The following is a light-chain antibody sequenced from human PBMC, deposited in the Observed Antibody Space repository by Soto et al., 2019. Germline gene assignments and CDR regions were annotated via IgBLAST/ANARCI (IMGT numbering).Light chain of an antibody. V-gene: IGKV3-15*01. CDR3: QHYNNWIAS. CDR2: GAS. J-gene: IGKJ4*01. CDR1: QSVSSSY. Sequence: EIVLTHSPGTLSLSPGERATLSCRASQSVSSSYLAWYQQKPGQAPRLLIYGASTRATGIPVRFSGSGSGTEFTLTISSLQSEDFAVYYCQHYNNWIASFGGGTKVDIK.